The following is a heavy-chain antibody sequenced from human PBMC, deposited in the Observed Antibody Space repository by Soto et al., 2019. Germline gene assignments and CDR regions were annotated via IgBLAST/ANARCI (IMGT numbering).Heavy chain of an antibody. CDR2: ISAYNGNT. J-gene: IGHJ4*02. V-gene: IGHV1-18*04. D-gene: IGHD1-26*01. CDR3: ASGKGSRGWEYYFDY. Sequence: QVQLVQSGAEVKKPGASVKVSCKASGYTFTSYGISWVRQAPGQGLEWMGWISAYNGNTNYAQKLQGRVTMTTDTSTSTAYRELRSLRSDDTAVYYCASGKGSRGWEYYFDYWGQGTLVTVS. CDR1: GYTFTSYG.